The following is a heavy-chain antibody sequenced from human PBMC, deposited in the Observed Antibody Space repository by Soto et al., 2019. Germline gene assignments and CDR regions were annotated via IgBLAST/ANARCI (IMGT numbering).Heavy chain of an antibody. CDR3: ASRTRLYSSGWQAIRIAAFDI. V-gene: IGHV1-69*01. CDR1: GGTFSSYA. Sequence: QVQLVQSGAEVKKPGSSVKVSCKASGGTFSSYAISWVRQAPGQGLEWMGGIIPIFGTANYAQKFQGRVTIPADESTSTAYRELSSLRSEDTAVYYCASRTRLYSSGWQAIRIAAFDIWGQGTMVTVSS. J-gene: IGHJ3*02. CDR2: IIPIFGTA. D-gene: IGHD6-19*01.